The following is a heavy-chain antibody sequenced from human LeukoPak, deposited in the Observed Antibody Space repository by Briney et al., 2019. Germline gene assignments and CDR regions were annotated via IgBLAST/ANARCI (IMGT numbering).Heavy chain of an antibody. CDR2: ITTSSTTI. V-gene: IGHV3-48*01. D-gene: IGHD3-10*01. J-gene: IGHJ4*02. Sequence: GGSLRLSCTASGFTFSGYSMNWVRQAPTKGLEWVAYITTSSTTIYYADSVRGRFTISRDNAKNSLHLQMNSLRAEDSAVYYCARNFGSGSFLDYWGQGILITVSS. CDR1: GFTFSGYS. CDR3: ARNFGSGSFLDY.